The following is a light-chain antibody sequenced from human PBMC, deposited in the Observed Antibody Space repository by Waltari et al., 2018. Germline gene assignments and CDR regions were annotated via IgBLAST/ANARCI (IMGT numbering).Light chain of an antibody. CDR1: QIISNL. Sequence: DIKMTQSPPTLSASVEDRVTFTCRASQIISNLLAWYQQKPGEAPRLIIYQASKLEDGVPSRFSGSGSGTEFTLTISSLQPDDFATYYCQQYNAYSTFGPGTKVEIK. V-gene: IGKV1-5*03. J-gene: IGKJ3*01. CDR2: QAS. CDR3: QQYNAYST.